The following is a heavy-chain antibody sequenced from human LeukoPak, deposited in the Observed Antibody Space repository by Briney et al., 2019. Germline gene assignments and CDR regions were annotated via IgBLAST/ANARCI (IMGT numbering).Heavy chain of an antibody. CDR1: GYTFTGYY. V-gene: IGHV1-2*02. D-gene: IGHD3-22*01. Sequence: ASVKVSCKASGYTFTGYYMHWVRQAPGQGLEWMGWINPNSGGTNYAQKFQGRVTMTRDTSISTAYMELSRLRSDDTAVYYCARDVAPSYYYYDSSGYPDYWGQGTLVTVSS. CDR2: INPNSGGT. CDR3: ARDVAPSYYYYDSSGYPDY. J-gene: IGHJ4*02.